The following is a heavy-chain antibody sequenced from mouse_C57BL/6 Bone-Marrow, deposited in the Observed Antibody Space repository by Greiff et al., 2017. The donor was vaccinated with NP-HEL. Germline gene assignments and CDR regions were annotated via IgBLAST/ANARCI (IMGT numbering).Heavy chain of an antibody. CDR1: GYTFTSYW. Sequence: QVQLQQPGAELVRPGSSVKLSCKASGYTFTSYWMDWVKQRPGQGLEWIGNIYPSDSETHYNQKFKDKATLTVDKSSSTAYMQLSSLTSEDSAVYYCAREAITTVLDYWGQGTTLTVSS. V-gene: IGHV1-61*01. J-gene: IGHJ2*01. D-gene: IGHD1-1*01. CDR2: IYPSDSET. CDR3: AREAITTVLDY.